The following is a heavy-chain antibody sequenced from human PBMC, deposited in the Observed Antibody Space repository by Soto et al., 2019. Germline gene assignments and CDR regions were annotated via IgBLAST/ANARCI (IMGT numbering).Heavy chain of an antibody. J-gene: IGHJ4*02. CDR1: GFTFSSYA. V-gene: IGHV3-30-3*01. D-gene: IGHD6-13*01. CDR3: ARCLQYSSSCMDY. CDR2: ISYDGSNK. Sequence: QVQLVESGGGVVQPGRSLRLSCAASGFTFSSYAMHWVRQAPGKGLEWVAVISYDGSNKYYADSVKGRFTISRDNSKNTLYLQMNSLRAEDTAVYYCARCLQYSSSCMDYWGQGTLVTVSS.